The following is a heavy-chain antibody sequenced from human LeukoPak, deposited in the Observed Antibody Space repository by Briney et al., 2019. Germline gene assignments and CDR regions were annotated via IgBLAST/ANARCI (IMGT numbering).Heavy chain of an antibody. D-gene: IGHD3-10*01. CDR3: ASHGPFGYYYGSYDNWFDP. CDR1: GFTFSSYG. V-gene: IGHV3-30*02. J-gene: IGHJ5*02. CDR2: IRYDGSNK. Sequence: GGSLRLSCAASGFTFSSYGMHWVRQAPGKGLEWVAFIRYDGSNKYYADSVKGRFTISRDNSKNTLYLQMNSLRAEDTAVYYCASHGPFGYYYGSYDNWFDPWGQGTLVTVSS.